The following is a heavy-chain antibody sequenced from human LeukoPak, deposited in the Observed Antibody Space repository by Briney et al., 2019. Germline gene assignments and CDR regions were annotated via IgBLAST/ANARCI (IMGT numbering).Heavy chain of an antibody. D-gene: IGHD6-13*01. J-gene: IGHJ4*02. CDR3: AKPSAAAGSLGY. CDR1: GFTFSSYT. V-gene: IGHV3-21*01. CDR2: ISSSSTYI. Sequence: GGSLRLSCAASGFTFSSYTMNWVRQAPGKGLEWVSSISSSSTYINYADSVKGRFTISRDNSKNTLYLQMNSLRAEDTAVYYCAKPSAAAGSLGYWGQGTLVTVSS.